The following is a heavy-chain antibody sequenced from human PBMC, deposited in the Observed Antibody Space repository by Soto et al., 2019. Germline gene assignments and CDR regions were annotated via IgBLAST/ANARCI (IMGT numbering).Heavy chain of an antibody. CDR2: IYYSENM. CDR1: GGSISSSSYY. J-gene: IGHJ4*02. D-gene: IGHD3-3*01. Sequence: PSETLSLTCTVSGGSISSSSYYWGWIRQPPGKILEWIGSIYYSENMYYNPSLKSRVAISVDTSKNQFSLKLSSVTAADTAVYFCARAPVGLDTISYFDYWGQGKLVTVSS. V-gene: IGHV4-39*07. CDR3: ARAPVGLDTISYFDY.